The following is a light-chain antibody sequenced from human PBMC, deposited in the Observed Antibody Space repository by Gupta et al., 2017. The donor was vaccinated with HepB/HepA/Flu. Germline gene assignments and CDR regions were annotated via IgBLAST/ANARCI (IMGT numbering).Light chain of an antibody. V-gene: IGKV1-5*03. Sequence: DIQMTQSPSTLSASVGDRVTITCRASQTISGRLAWYQQKPGQVPKLLIYKASSLESGVPSRFSGSGSGTEFALTISGLQPDDFATYYCQQYDTYSTVGRGTELEIE. CDR3: QQYDTYST. J-gene: IGKJ2*01. CDR2: KAS. CDR1: QTISGR.